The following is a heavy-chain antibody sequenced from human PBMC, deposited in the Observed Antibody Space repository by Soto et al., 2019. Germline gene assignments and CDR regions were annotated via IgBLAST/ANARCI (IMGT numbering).Heavy chain of an antibody. CDR1: GYTFSNYD. J-gene: IGHJ4*02. CDR2: VNPNNGDT. CDR3: AKVWRKGSAIYFDY. V-gene: IGHV1-8*01. Sequence: QVQLVQSGAELKKPGASVKVSCKASGYTFSNYDMNWGLQATDQGPEWIGWVNPNNGDTGYAQKFQGRVTLTTDISTTTAYMERTSLRSDDPAISYCAKVWRKGSAIYFDYWGQGTLITGSS. D-gene: IGHD1-1*01.